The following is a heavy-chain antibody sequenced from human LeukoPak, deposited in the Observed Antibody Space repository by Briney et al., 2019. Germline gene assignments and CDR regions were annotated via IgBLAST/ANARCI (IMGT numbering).Heavy chain of an antibody. J-gene: IGHJ4*02. CDR2: IWFDGSNT. V-gene: IGHV3-33*01. CDR1: GFTFSSYG. CDR3: GRNIPGSYYFDY. D-gene: IGHD3-10*01. Sequence: GGSLRLSCAASGFTFSSYGMHWVRQAPGKGLEWVAVIWFDGSNTYYADSVTGRFTISRDNSKNTLYLQMNSLRAEDTAVFYCGRNIPGSYYFDYWGQGTLVTVSS.